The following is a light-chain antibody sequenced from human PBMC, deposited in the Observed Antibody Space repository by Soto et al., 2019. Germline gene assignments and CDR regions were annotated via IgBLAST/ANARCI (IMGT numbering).Light chain of an antibody. Sequence: QSALTQPPSASGTPGQRVAISCSESSSNIGSNTVNWYQQLPGTAPKVLIYSNNQRPSGVPDRFSGSKSGTSASLAISGLQSEDEADYYCAAWDDGLNGFWVFATGTKVTVL. CDR2: SNN. V-gene: IGLV1-44*01. CDR3: AAWDDGLNGFWV. J-gene: IGLJ1*01. CDR1: SSNIGSNT.